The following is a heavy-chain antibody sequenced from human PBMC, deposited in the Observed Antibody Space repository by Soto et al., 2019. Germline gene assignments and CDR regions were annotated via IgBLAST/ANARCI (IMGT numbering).Heavy chain of an antibody. CDR2: IIPIFGTA. CDR3: ASPDRGGSYYYYGMDV. CDR1: GGTFSSYA. D-gene: IGHD1-26*01. Sequence: QVQLVQSGAEVKKPGSSVKVSCKASGGTFSSYAISWVRQAPGQGLEWMGGIIPIFGTANYAQKFQGRVTITADESTSTANMELSSLRSEDTAVYYCASPDRGGSYYYYGMDVWGQGTTVTVSS. J-gene: IGHJ6*02. V-gene: IGHV1-69*01.